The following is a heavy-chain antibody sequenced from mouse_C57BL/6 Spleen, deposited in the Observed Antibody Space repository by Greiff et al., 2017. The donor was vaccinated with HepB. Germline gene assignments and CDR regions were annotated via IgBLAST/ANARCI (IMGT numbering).Heavy chain of an antibody. J-gene: IGHJ2*01. D-gene: IGHD1-1*01. Sequence: VQVVESGPGLVAPSQRLSITCTVSGFSLTSYGVSWVRQPPGKGLEWLGVIWGDGSTNYHSALISRLSISKDNSKSQVFLKLNSLQTDDTATYYCATFITTVVASSYYFDYWGQGTTLTVSS. V-gene: IGHV2-3*01. CDR1: GFSLTSYG. CDR2: IWGDGST. CDR3: ATFITTVVASSYYFDY.